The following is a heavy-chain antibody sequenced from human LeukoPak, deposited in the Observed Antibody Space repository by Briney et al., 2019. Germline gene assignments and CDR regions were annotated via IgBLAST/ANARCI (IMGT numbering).Heavy chain of an antibody. J-gene: IGHJ6*03. CDR3: ARRNYYGSGSWHYYYYMDV. D-gene: IGHD3-10*01. CDR2: INHSGST. Sequence: KPSETLSLTCTVSGGPISDNYWSWIRQPPGKGLEWIGEINHSGSTNYNPSLKSRVTISVDTSKNQFSLKLSSVTAADTAVYYCARRNYYGSGSWHYYYYMDVWGKGTTVTVSS. V-gene: IGHV4-34*01. CDR1: GGPISDNY.